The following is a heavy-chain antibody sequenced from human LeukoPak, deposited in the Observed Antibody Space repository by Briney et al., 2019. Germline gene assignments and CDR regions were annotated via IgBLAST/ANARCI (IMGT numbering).Heavy chain of an antibody. CDR3: ARAQRFCSGGSCYSFYDY. V-gene: IGHV4-59*01. Sequence: SGTLSLTCTVSGVSISTYYWTWIRQPPGKGLEWIGYIYYSGTTNYNPSLKSRVTISVDTSKNQFSLKLSSVTAADTAVYYCARAQRFCSGGSCYSFYDYWGQGTLVTVSS. J-gene: IGHJ4*02. D-gene: IGHD2-15*01. CDR2: IYYSGTT. CDR1: GVSISTYY.